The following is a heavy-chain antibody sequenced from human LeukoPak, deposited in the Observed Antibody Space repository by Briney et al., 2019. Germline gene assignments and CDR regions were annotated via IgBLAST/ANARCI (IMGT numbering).Heavy chain of an antibody. CDR1: GFTFSSYA. CDR2: ISGSGDTT. V-gene: IGHV3-23*01. J-gene: IGHJ4*02. Sequence: PGGSLRLSCAASGFTFSSYAMSWVRQAPGKGLEWVSVISGSGDTTYYADSVTGRFTISRDNSKNTLYLQMNSLRAEDTAVYYCAKGRGNSAYYHFDYWGQGTLVTVSS. D-gene: IGHD3-22*01. CDR3: AKGRGNSAYYHFDY.